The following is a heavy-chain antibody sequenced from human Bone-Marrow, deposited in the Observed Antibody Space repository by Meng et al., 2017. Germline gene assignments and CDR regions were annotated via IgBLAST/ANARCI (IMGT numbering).Heavy chain of an antibody. D-gene: IGHD3-10*01. V-gene: IGHV3-30*04. J-gene: IGHJ6*02. Sequence: GGSLRLSCAAPGFTSSSYAMHWVRQAPGKGLEWVAVISYDGSNKYCADSVKGRFTISRDNSKNTLYLQMNSLRAEDTAVYYCARVHGSGSYQDAYYYYGMDVWGQGTTVTVSS. CDR2: ISYDGSNK. CDR1: GFTSSSYA. CDR3: ARVHGSGSYQDAYYYYGMDV.